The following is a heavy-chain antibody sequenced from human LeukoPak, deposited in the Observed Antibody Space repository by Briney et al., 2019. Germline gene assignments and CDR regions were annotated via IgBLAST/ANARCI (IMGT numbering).Heavy chain of an antibody. V-gene: IGHV3-23*01. Sequence: GGSLRLSCAASGFTFSTFGMSWVRQAPGKGLEWVSGISGTGRGWSTYYADSVKGRFTISRDNAKNSLYLQMNSLRLEDTALYYCARANAMDVWGQGTTVTVSS. CDR1: GFTFSTFG. CDR3: ARANAMDV. J-gene: IGHJ6*02. CDR2: ISGTGRGWST.